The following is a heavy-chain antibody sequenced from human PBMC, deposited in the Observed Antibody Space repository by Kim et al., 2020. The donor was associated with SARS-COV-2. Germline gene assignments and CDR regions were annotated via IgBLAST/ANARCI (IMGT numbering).Heavy chain of an antibody. D-gene: IGHD1-26*01. CDR3: AGTARGANFDY. J-gene: IGHJ4*02. Sequence: NSHPPRRSRTTISVDTSKNQFSLKLSSMTAADTAVYYCAGTARGANFDYWGRGALVTVSS. V-gene: IGHV4-4*09.